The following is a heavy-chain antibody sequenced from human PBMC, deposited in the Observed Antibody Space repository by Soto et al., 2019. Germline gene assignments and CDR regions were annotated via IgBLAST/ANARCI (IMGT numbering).Heavy chain of an antibody. J-gene: IGHJ5*02. CDR3: ARDHYDFWSGYYDP. Sequence: SETLSLTCTVSGGSISSSSYYWGWIRQPPGKGLEWIGSIYYSGSTYYNPSLKSRVTISVDTSKNQFSLKLSSVTAADTAVYYCARDHYDFWSGYYDPWGQGTLVTVSS. CDR2: IYYSGST. V-gene: IGHV4-39*02. D-gene: IGHD3-3*01. CDR1: GGSISSSSYY.